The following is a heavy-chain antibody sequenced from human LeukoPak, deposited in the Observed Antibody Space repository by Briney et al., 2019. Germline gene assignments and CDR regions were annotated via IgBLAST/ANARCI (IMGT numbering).Heavy chain of an antibody. J-gene: IGHJ6*02. CDR1: GGSISSGGYY. CDR3: ARGRGITYGMDV. V-gene: IGHV4-31*03. CDR2: IYYSGST. D-gene: IGHD1-14*01. Sequence: SETLSLTCTVSGGSISSGGYYWSWIRQHPGKGLEWIGYIYYSGSTYYNPSLKSRVTISVDTSKNQFSLKLSSVTAADTAVYYCARGRGITYGMDVWGQGTTVTVSS.